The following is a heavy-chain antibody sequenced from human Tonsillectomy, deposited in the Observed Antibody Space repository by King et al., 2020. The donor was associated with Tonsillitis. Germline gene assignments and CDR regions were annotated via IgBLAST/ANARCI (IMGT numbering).Heavy chain of an antibody. V-gene: IGHV5-51*01. CDR1: GYSFSSYW. CDR2: VFPGDSET. Sequence: QLVQSGAEVKKPGESLKISCQGSGYSFSSYWITWLRQVPGKGLEWMGVVFPGDSETLYSPSFQGRVTISADKSVSTAYLQWTSLQASDTAMYYCARRVSFNGGKSDFWGQGTLVTVSS. CDR3: ARRVSFNGGKSDF. D-gene: IGHD2-8*01. J-gene: IGHJ4*02.